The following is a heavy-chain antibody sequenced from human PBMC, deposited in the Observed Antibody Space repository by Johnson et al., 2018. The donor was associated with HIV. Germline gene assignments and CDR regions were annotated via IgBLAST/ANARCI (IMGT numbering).Heavy chain of an antibody. Sequence: VQLVESGGGLVQPGGSLRLSCAASGFTFSHYDMHWVRQTTGKGLEWVSAIGSAGDTYYPGSVKGRFTISTDNSKNTLYLQMNSLRAEDTAVYYCAKDRRASDPRGAFDIWGQGTMVTVSS. CDR3: AKDRRASDPRGAFDI. CDR2: IGSAGDT. CDR1: GFTFSHYD. V-gene: IGHV3-13*01. J-gene: IGHJ3*02.